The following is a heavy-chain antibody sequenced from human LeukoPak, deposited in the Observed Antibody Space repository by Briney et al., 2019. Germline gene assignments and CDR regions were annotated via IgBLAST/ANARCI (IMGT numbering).Heavy chain of an antibody. CDR2: ISTDGYTT. V-gene: IGHV3-74*01. J-gene: IGHJ4*02. CDR3: VVGGSPGY. D-gene: IGHD2-15*01. CDR1: GLAFSAYK. Sequence: GGSMRLSCAASGLAFSAYKMHWVRQAPRKGLVWVSRISTDGYTTDYADFVQGRFTASRDNTKNTWSLEMNSLRAEGTAVYYCVVGGSPGYWGQGTLVTVSS.